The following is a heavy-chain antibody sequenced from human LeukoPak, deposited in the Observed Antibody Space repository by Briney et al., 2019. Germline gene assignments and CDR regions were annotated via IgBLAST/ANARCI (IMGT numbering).Heavy chain of an antibody. D-gene: IGHD4-17*01. CDR2: IYTSGST. CDR3: ARDLGGSYGDLYAFDY. CDR1: GVTISSYY. J-gene: IGHJ4*02. V-gene: IGHV4-4*07. Sequence: SETLSLTCTVSGVTISSYYWSWIRQPAGKGLEWVGRIYTSGSTNYNPSLKSRVTMSVDTSKNQFSLKLSSVTAADTAVYYCARDLGGSYGDLYAFDYWGQGTLVTVSS.